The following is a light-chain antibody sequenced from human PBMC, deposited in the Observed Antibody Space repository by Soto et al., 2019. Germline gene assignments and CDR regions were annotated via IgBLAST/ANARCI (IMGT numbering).Light chain of an antibody. Sequence: STVSASEGEEVMRSGVASQNINRLLAWYQQKPGKAPHLLIYDASTLESGVPSRFSGSGSGTEFTLSISSLQPDDFATYYCQHYDSFSKAFGQGTMVDI. CDR1: QNINRL. V-gene: IGKV1-5*01. CDR2: DAS. J-gene: IGKJ1*01. CDR3: QHYDSFSKA.